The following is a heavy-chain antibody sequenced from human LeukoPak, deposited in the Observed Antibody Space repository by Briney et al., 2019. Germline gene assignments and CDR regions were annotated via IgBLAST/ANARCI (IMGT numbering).Heavy chain of an antibody. Sequence: GRSLRLSCAASGFTFSSYGMHWVRQAPGKGLEWVAVIWYDGSNKYYADSVKGRFTIPRDNSKNTLYLQMNSLRAEDTAVYYCCRGPPVLRFLEWLSPYYYYGMDVWGQGTTVTVSS. CDR3: CRGPPVLRFLEWLSPYYYYGMDV. J-gene: IGHJ6*02. CDR1: GFTFSSYG. V-gene: IGHV3-33*01. D-gene: IGHD3-3*01. CDR2: IWYDGSNK.